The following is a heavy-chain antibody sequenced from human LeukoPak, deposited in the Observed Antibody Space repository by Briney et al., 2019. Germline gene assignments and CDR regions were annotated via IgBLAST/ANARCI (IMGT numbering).Heavy chain of an antibody. D-gene: IGHD5-24*01. Sequence: KTSETLSLTCTVSGYSISSGYYWGWIRQPPGKGLEWIGSIYYSGSTYYNPSLKSRVTISVDTSKNQFSLKLSSVTAADTAVYYCARGAASGYNFFQHWGQGTLVTVSS. J-gene: IGHJ1*01. CDR2: IYYSGST. CDR1: GYSISSGYY. V-gene: IGHV4-38-2*02. CDR3: ARGAASGYNFFQH.